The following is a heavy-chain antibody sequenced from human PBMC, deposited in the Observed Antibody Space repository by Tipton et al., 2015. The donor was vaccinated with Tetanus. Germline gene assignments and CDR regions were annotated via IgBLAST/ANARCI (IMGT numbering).Heavy chain of an antibody. V-gene: IGHV4-30-2*01. CDR2: VFRSGSA. D-gene: IGHD2-2*01. Sequence: LRLSCAVSGASISSIYSWSWIRQPPGKGLEWIGYVFRSGSADYNPSLKSRVNISLDRSENQISLMLTSVTAADTAVYYCARVACSSTSCSSLYFDYWGPGSLVTVSS. CDR1: GASISSIYS. J-gene: IGHJ4*02. CDR3: ARVACSSTSCSSLYFDY.